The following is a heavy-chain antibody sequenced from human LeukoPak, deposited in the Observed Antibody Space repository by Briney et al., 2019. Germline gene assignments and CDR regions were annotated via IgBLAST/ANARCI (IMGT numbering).Heavy chain of an antibody. CDR2: ISWDGGST. CDR1: GFTFDDYT. J-gene: IGHJ4*02. Sequence: GGSLRLSCAASGFTFDDYTMHWVRQAPGKGLEWVSLISWDGGSTYYADSVKGRFTISRDNNKNSLYLQMNSLRTEDTALYYCAKDKGYYDSSGYLGYWGQGTLVTVSS. D-gene: IGHD3-22*01. V-gene: IGHV3-43*01. CDR3: AKDKGYYDSSGYLGY.